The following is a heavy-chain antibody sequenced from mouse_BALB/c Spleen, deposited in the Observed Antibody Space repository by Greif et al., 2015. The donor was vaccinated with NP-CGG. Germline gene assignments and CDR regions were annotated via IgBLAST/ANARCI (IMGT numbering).Heavy chain of an antibody. CDR1: GYTFTSYW. Sequence: EVQLQQSGTVLARPGASVKMSCKASGYTFTSYWMHWVKQRPGQGLEWIGAIYPGNSDTSYNQKFKGKAKLTAVTSTSTAYMELSSLTNEDSAVYYCTREEGLLRLRVWYFDVWGAGTSVTVSS. J-gene: IGHJ1*01. D-gene: IGHD1-2*01. CDR3: TREEGLLRLRVWYFDV. CDR2: IYPGNSDT. V-gene: IGHV1-5*01.